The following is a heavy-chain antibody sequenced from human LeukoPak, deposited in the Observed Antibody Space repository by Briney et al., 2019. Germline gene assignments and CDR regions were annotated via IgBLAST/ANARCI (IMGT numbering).Heavy chain of an antibody. CDR3: ARDWRAGIAVAGTGPDY. Sequence: GGSLRLSCAASGFTFSSYSVNWVRQAPGKGLEWVSSISSSSSYIYYADSVKGRFTISRDNAKNSLYLQMNSLRAEDTAVYYCARDWRAGIAVAGTGPDYWGQGTLVTVSS. J-gene: IGHJ4*02. V-gene: IGHV3-21*01. CDR2: ISSSSSYI. D-gene: IGHD6-19*01. CDR1: GFTFSSYS.